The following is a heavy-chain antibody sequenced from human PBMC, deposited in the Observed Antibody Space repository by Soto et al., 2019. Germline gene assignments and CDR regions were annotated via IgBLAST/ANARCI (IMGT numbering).Heavy chain of an antibody. D-gene: IGHD1-26*01. Sequence: LRLSCAASGFTVSSNYMSWDRQAPGKGLEWVSTIYSNGNTYYADSVKGRFTISRDKSKNTLYLQMNSLRAEDTAVYYCARDFPLSEYRFSGSYYYNYWGQGTLVTVSS. V-gene: IGHV3-53*01. CDR1: GFTVSSNY. CDR2: IYSNGNT. CDR3: ARDFPLSEYRFSGSYYYNY. J-gene: IGHJ4*02.